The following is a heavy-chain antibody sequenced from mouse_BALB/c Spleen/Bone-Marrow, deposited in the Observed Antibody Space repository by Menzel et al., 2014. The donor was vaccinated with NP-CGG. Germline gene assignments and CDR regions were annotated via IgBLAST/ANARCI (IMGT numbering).Heavy chain of an antibody. CDR3: AIYSYSSSLFDY. J-gene: IGHJ3*01. V-gene: IGHV14-3*02. CDR1: GFNIKDIY. Sequence: SGAEFVLPGASVEVSCTASGFNIKDIYMQWVKQRPEQGLEWIGRIDRANGNTKYDPEFQGKATITADTSSNTAYLQLISLTSEDTAVYYCAIYSYSSSLFDYWGQGTRVTVSA. D-gene: IGHD1-1*01. CDR2: IDRANGNT.